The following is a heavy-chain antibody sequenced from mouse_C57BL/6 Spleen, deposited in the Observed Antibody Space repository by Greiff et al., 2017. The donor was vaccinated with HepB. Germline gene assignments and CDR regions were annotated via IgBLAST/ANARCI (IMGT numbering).Heavy chain of an antibody. J-gene: IGHJ3*01. Sequence: VQLQQPGTELVKPGASVKLSCKASGYTFTSYWMHWVKQRPGQGLEWIGNINPSNGGTNYNEKFKSKATLTVDKSSSTAYMQLSSLTSEDSAVYYCARGRGDYYGSSSFAYWGQGTLVTVSA. V-gene: IGHV1-53*01. CDR1: GYTFTSYW. D-gene: IGHD1-1*01. CDR2: INPSNGGT. CDR3: ARGRGDYYGSSSFAY.